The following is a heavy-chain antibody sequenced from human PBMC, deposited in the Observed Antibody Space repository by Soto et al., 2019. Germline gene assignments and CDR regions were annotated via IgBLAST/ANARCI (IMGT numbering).Heavy chain of an antibody. J-gene: IGHJ6*02. V-gene: IGHV3-30-3*01. CDR3: ASLGYSGYDFNYYYGMDV. CDR2: ISYDGSNK. Sequence: GGSLRLSCAASGFTVSSNYMSWVRQAPGKGLEWVAVISYDGSNKYYADSVKGRFTISRDNSKNTLYLQMNSLRAEDTAVYYCASLGYSGYDFNYYYGMDVWGQGTTVTVSS. D-gene: IGHD5-12*01. CDR1: GFTVSSNY.